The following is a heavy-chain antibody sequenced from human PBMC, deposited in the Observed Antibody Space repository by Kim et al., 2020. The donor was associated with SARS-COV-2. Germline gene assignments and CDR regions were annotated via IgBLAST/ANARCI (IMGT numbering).Heavy chain of an antibody. Sequence: KLQGRVTMTTDTSTSTAYMELRSLRSDDTAVYYCARCGSGSYYKGSDFDYWGQGTLVTVSS. D-gene: IGHD1-26*01. CDR3: ARCGSGSYYKGSDFDY. V-gene: IGHV1-18*01. J-gene: IGHJ4*02.